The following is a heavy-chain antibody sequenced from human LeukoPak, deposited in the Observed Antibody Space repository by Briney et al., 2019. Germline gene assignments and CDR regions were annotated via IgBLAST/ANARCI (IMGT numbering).Heavy chain of an antibody. Sequence: PSETLSLTCAVSGGSISSGGYSWSWIRQPPGKGLEWIGYIYHSGSTYYNPSLKSRVTISVDRSKNQFSLKLSSVTAADTAVYYCARDHMVLDYWGQGTLVTVSS. V-gene: IGHV4-30-2*01. CDR2: IYHSGST. J-gene: IGHJ4*02. D-gene: IGHD3-10*01. CDR1: GGSISSGGYS. CDR3: ARDHMVLDY.